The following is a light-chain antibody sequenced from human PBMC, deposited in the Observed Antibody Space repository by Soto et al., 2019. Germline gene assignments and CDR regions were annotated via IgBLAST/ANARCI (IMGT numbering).Light chain of an antibody. CDR3: SSYTSRSALV. CDR2: EVS. Sequence: QSALTQPASVSGSPGQSITISCTGSSSDVGGYNYVSWYQNHPGTAPKLMIYEVSNRPSGVSNRFPGSKSGNTASLTISGLQAEDEADYYCSSYTSRSALVFGGGTQLTVL. V-gene: IGLV2-14*01. CDR1: SSDVGGYNY. J-gene: IGLJ7*01.